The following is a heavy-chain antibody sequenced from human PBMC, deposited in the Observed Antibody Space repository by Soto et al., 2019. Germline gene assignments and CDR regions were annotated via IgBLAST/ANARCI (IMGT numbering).Heavy chain of an antibody. D-gene: IGHD1-1*01. Sequence: GSLRLSCAASGFTFSSYGMHWVRQAPGKGLEWVAVISYDGSNKYYADSVKGRFTSSRDNSKNTVYLQMNSLRADDTAVYYCAKDSFSQNGLYKPIDIWDPGTMVTVSS. V-gene: IGHV3-30*18. CDR1: GFTFSSYG. J-gene: IGHJ3*02. CDR2: ISYDGSNK. CDR3: AKDSFSQNGLYKPIDI.